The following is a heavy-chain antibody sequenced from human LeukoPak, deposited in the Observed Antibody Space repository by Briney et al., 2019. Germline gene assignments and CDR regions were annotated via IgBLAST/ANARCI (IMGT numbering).Heavy chain of an antibody. V-gene: IGHV3-15*01. J-gene: IGHJ4*02. Sequence: GGSLRLSCAASGFTFSSYAMSWVRQAPGKGLEWVGRIKSKTDGGTTDYAAPVKGRFTISRDDSKNTLYLQMNSLKTEDTAVYYRTTDREWLRLFDYWGQGTLVTVSS. CDR3: TTDREWLRLFDY. CDR2: IKSKTDGGTT. CDR1: GFTFSSYA. D-gene: IGHD5-12*01.